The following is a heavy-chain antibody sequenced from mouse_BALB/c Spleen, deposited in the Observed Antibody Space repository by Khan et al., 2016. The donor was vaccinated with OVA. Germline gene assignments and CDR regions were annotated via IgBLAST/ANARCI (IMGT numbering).Heavy chain of an antibody. J-gene: IGHJ4*01. CDR3: TNCITTTTRDYNDVDY. Sequence: EVELVESGGDLVKPGGSLKLSCAAAGFIFSSYGMSWVRQTPDKRLEWVATTSSGGTHTYYPDSVKGRFTISRDNANNTQSLQMSSLKSEDTAMYYCTNCITTTTRDYNDVDYWGQGTSVTVPS. V-gene: IGHV5-6*01. CDR1: GFIFSSYG. CDR2: TSSGGTHT. D-gene: IGHD1-2*01.